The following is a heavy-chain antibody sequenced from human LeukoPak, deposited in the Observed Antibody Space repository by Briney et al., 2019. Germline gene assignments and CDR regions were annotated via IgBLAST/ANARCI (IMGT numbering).Heavy chain of an antibody. V-gene: IGHV4-59*01. J-gene: IGHJ6*03. CDR3: ARGRRVPAAIYYYYYYMDV. CDR2: IYYSGST. D-gene: IGHD2-2*01. CDR1: GGSISSYY. Sequence: SETLSLTCTVSGGSISSYYWTWIRQPPGKGLEWIGYIYYSGSTNYNPSLRSRVTISVDTSKNQFSLRLSSVTAADTAVYYCARGRRVPAAIYYYYYYMDVWGKGTTVTISS.